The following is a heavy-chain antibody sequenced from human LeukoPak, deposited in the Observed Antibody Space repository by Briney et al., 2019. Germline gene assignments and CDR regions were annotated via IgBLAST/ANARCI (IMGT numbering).Heavy chain of an antibody. J-gene: IGHJ6*03. Sequence: ASVKVSCKASGGTFSSYAISWVRQAPGQGLEWMGGIIPIFGTANYAQKFQGRVTITTDESTSTAYMELSSLRSEDTAVYYCARVPGIAARPGYYYYYMDVWGKGTTVTVSS. CDR2: IIPIFGTA. V-gene: IGHV1-69*05. CDR3: ARVPGIAARPGYYYYYMDV. CDR1: GGTFSSYA. D-gene: IGHD6-6*01.